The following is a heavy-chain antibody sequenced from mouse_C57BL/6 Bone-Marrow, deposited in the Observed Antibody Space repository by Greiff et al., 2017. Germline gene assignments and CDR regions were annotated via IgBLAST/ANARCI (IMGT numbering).Heavy chain of an antibody. Sequence: VQLQQSGTVLARPGASVKMSCKTSGYTFTSYWMHWVNQRPGQGLEWIGAIYPGNSDTSYNQKFKGKAKLTAVTSASTAYMELSSLTNEDSAVYYCTRSRIYYGNYNYAMDYWGQGTSVTVSS. CDR1: GYTFTSYW. D-gene: IGHD2-1*01. CDR2: IYPGNSDT. V-gene: IGHV1-5*01. CDR3: TRSRIYYGNYNYAMDY. J-gene: IGHJ4*01.